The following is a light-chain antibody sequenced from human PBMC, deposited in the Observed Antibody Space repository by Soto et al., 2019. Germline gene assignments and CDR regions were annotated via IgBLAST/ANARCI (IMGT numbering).Light chain of an antibody. Sequence: EILMTQSPPTLSLSPGERATLSCRASQTIYTNLAWYQQKTGQAPRLLIYGASTRATGIPVRFSGSGSGTEFTLTISSLQSEDFVVYYCQQYNNWPPFMYTFGQGTKVDIK. CDR1: QTIYTN. V-gene: IGKV3-15*01. CDR3: QQYNNWPPFMYT. J-gene: IGKJ2*01. CDR2: GAS.